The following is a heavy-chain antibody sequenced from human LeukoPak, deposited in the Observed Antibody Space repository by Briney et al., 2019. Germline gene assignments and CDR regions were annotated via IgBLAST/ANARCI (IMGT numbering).Heavy chain of an antibody. V-gene: IGHV4-59*01. J-gene: IGHJ5*02. CDR3: ARGGRVNYYGSGSWVHWFDP. CDR2: IYYSGST. D-gene: IGHD3-10*01. Sequence: SETLSRTCTVSGGSISSYYWSWIRQPPGKGLEWIGYIYYSGSTNYNPSLKSRVTISVDTSKNQFSLKLSSVTAADTAVYYCARGGRVNYYGSGSWVHWFDPWGQGTLVTVSS. CDR1: GGSISSYY.